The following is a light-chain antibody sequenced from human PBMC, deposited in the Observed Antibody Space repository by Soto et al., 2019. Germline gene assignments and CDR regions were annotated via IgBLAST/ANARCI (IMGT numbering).Light chain of an antibody. CDR2: DSS. J-gene: IGKJ4*01. CDR3: QQRSNWPKVT. V-gene: IGKV3-11*01. Sequence: EIVLTQSPATLSLSPGERATLSCRASQSVSSYLVWYQQKPGQAPRLLIFDSSIRATGVPARFSGSGSGTYFTLTISSLEPEDFAVDYCQQRSNWPKVTFGGGTKVEIK. CDR1: QSVSSY.